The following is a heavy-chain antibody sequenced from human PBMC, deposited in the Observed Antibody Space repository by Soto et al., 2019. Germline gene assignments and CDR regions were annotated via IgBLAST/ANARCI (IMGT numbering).Heavy chain of an antibody. Sequence: GASVKVSCKASGYTFTSYGISWVRQAPGQGLEWMGWISAYNGNTNYAQKLQGRVTMTTDTSTGTAYMELRSLRSDDTAVYYCARWDYYYGMDVWGQGTTVTVSS. CDR3: ARWDYYYGMDV. CDR2: ISAYNGNT. V-gene: IGHV1-18*01. CDR1: GYTFTSYG. J-gene: IGHJ6*02.